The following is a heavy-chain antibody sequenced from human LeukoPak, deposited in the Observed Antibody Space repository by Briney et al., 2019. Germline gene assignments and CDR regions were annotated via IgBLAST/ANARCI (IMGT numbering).Heavy chain of an antibody. V-gene: IGHV4-59*01. Sequence: SETLSLTCTVSGGSISSYYWSWIRQPPGKGLEWSGYIYYSGSTTYNPSLKRRVTISVDTSKTHFALQLSSVTPGDTAVYYCASYMVRESNAFDIWGQGTMVTVSS. CDR1: GGSISSYY. J-gene: IGHJ3*02. CDR2: IYYSGST. D-gene: IGHD3-10*01. CDR3: ASYMVRESNAFDI.